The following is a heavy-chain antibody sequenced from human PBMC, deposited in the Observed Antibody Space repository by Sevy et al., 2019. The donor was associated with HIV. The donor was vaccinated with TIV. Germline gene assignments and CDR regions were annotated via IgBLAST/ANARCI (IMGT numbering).Heavy chain of an antibody. V-gene: IGHV3-48*01. CDR2: ISSDSSRI. J-gene: IGHJ6*02. D-gene: IGHD5-12*01. Sequence: GGSLRLSCAGSGFTFSNYDMNWVRQAPGKGVEWVSYISSDSSRIYYADSVKGRFTISRDNAKNSLYVQMNRLRAEDTAVYYCAREGGYTDQGMDVWGQGTTVTVSS. CDR3: AREGGYTDQGMDV. CDR1: GFTFSNYD.